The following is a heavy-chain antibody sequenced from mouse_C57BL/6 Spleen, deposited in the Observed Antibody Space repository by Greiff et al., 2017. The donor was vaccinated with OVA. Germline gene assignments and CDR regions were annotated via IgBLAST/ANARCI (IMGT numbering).Heavy chain of an antibody. CDR1: GYTFTDYE. V-gene: IGHV1-15*01. CDR2: IDPETGGT. J-gene: IGHJ3*01. D-gene: IGHD2-3*01. CDR3: TRSGYYARFAY. Sequence: VKLVESGAELVRPGASVTLSCKASGYTFTDYEMHWVKQTPVHGLEWIGAIDPETGGTAYSQKFKGKAILTADKSSSTAYMELRSLTSEDSAVYYCTRSGYYARFAYWGQGTLVTVSA.